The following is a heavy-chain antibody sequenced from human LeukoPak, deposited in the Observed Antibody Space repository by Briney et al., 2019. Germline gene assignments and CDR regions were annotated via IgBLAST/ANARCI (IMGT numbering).Heavy chain of an antibody. CDR2: ISAYNGNT. V-gene: IGHV1-18*01. D-gene: IGHD6-13*01. CDR1: GYTFTNYG. J-gene: IGHJ6*02. Sequence: ASVKVSCKASGYTFTNYGISWVRQAPGQRLECMGWISAYNGNTNYAQNLQGRVTMTTDTSTSTAYMELRSLRSDVTAVYYCAREPSGSWPRNYYYYGMDVWGQGTTVTVSS. CDR3: AREPSGSWPRNYYYYGMDV.